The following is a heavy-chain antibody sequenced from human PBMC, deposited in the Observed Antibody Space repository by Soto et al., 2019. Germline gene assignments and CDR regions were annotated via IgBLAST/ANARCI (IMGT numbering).Heavy chain of an antibody. CDR2: IYPGDSDT. V-gene: IGHV5-51*01. J-gene: IGHJ6*02. CDR1: GYSFTGYW. Sequence: GESLKISCKGSGYSFTGYWSGWVRQMPGKGLEWMGIIYPGDSDTRYSPSFQGQVTISADKSISTAYLQWSSLKASDTAMYYCARHLGRNYYYYYGMDVWGQGTTVTVSS. D-gene: IGHD7-27*01. CDR3: ARHLGRNYYYYYGMDV.